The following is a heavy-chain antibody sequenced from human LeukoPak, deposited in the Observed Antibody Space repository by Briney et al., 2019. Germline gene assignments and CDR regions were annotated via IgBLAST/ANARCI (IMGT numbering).Heavy chain of an antibody. J-gene: IGHJ6*03. CDR1: GFTFSSYA. D-gene: IGHD4-17*01. CDR2: ISGSGGST. Sequence: GGSLRLSCAASGFTFSSYAMSWVRQAPGKGLEWVSAISGSGGSTYYADSVKGRFTISRENAKNSLYLQMNSLRAGDTAVYYCARASYYGDYVHYYYYMDVWGKGTTVTVSS. CDR3: ARASYYGDYVHYYYYMDV. V-gene: IGHV3-23*01.